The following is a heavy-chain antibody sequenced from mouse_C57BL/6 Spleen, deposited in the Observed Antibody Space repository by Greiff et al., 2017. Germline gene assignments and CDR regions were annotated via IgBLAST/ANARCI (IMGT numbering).Heavy chain of an antibody. J-gene: IGHJ3*01. CDR2: IYPRSGNT. CDR1: GYTFTSYG. Sequence: QVHVKQSGAELARPGASVKLSCKASGYTFTSYGISWVKQRTGQGLEWIGEIYPRSGNTYYNEKFKGKATLTADKSSSTAYMELRSLTSEDSAVYFCARGEGYELGFAYWGQGTLVTVSA. V-gene: IGHV1-81*01. CDR3: ARGEGYELGFAY. D-gene: IGHD2-12*01.